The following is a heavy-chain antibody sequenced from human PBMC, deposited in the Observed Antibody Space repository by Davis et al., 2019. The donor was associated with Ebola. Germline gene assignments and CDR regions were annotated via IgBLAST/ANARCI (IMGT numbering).Heavy chain of an antibody. Sequence: PGGSLRLSCAASGFTFSTYAMNWVRQAPGKGLEWVSVISGDGETTFYADSVKGRFTISRDNAKNTLYLQMNSLRVEDTAVYHCAKVRGTRQMDYWGRGTLVTVSS. J-gene: IGHJ4*02. CDR2: ISGDGETT. V-gene: IGHV3-23*01. CDR3: AKVRGTRQMDY. CDR1: GFTFSTYA.